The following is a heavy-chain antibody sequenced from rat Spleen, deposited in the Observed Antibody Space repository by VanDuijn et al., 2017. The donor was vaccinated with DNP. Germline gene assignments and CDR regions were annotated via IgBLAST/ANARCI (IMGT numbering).Heavy chain of an antibody. CDR1: XFTXXNYX. Sequence: EVQLVESGGGLVQXGRXXKLSCAXXXFTXXNYXXXWVXXXPTXXLEXXXTIXXXGSSTYYRDSVTGRFTISRDNAKSTLYLQMDSLRSEDTATYYCARHGGSGSLYFDYWGQGVMVTVSS. CDR3: ARHGGSGSLYFDY. V-gene: IGHV5-29*01. CDR2: IXXXGSST. J-gene: IGHJ2*01. D-gene: IGHD5-1*01.